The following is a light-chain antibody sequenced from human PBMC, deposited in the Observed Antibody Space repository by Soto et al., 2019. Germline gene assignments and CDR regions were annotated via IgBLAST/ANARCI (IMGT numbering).Light chain of an antibody. V-gene: IGLV2-23*01. CDR3: FSYAGNSVYV. Sequence: QSVLTQPASVSGSPGQSITISCTVTSSNVGSYNLVSWFQQLPGKVPKLMIYEGTKRPSGVSDRFSGSKSGNTASLTIPGIQAEDEADYYCFSYAGNSVYVFGTGTKVTVL. J-gene: IGLJ1*01. CDR1: SSNVGSYNL. CDR2: EGT.